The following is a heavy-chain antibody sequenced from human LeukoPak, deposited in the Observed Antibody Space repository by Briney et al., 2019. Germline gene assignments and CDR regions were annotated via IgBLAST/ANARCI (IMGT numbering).Heavy chain of an antibody. CDR2: IYYSGST. V-gene: IGHV4-31*03. CDR1: GGSISSGGYY. Sequence: PSETLSLTCTVSGGSISSGGYYWSWIRQHPGKGLEWIGYIYYSGSTYYNPFLKSRVTISVDTSKNQFSLKLSSVTAADTAVYYCARDLRAKRHGAFDIWGQGTMVTVSS. CDR3: ARDLRAKRHGAFDI. J-gene: IGHJ3*02.